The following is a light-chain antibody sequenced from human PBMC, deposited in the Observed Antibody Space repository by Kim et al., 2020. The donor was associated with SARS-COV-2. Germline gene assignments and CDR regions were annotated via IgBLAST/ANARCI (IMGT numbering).Light chain of an antibody. J-gene: IGLJ2*01. CDR3: AAWDYSLNGGV. CDR2: SNN. CDR1: SSNIGSNT. V-gene: IGLV1-44*01. Sequence: QSVLTQPPSASGTPGQRVTISCSGSSSNIGSNTVNWYQQLPGTAPKLLIYSNNQRPSGVPDRFSGSKSGTSASLAISGLQSEDEADYYCAAWDYSLNGGVFGGGTQLTVL.